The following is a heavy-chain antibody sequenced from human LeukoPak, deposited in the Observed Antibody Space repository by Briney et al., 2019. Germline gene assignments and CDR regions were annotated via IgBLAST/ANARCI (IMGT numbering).Heavy chain of an antibody. V-gene: IGHV3-9*01. CDR3: AKGEAVAGTIVDGYFQH. CDR1: GFTFDDYA. Sequence: GGSLRLSCAASGFTFDDYAMHWVRQAPGKGLEWVSGISWNSGSIGYADSVKGRFTISRDNAKNSPYLQMNSLRAEDTALYYCAKGEAVAGTIVDGYFQHWGQGTLVTVSS. D-gene: IGHD6-19*01. CDR2: ISWNSGSI. J-gene: IGHJ1*01.